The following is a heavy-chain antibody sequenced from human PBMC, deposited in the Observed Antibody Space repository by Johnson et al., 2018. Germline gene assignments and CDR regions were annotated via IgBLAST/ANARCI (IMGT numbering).Heavy chain of an antibody. CDR2: FSWDGGST. D-gene: IGHD6-13*01. Sequence: QLVQAGGVVVQPGGSLRLSCGASVFTFDDYSMHWVRQAPGKGLEWVSLFSWDGGSTYYADSVKGRFTISRDNRKNSLYLQMNSLRTEDTALYYCAKDISRVGIAAAGTVGFQHWGQGTLVTVSS. J-gene: IGHJ1*01. V-gene: IGHV3-43*01. CDR1: VFTFDDYS. CDR3: AKDISRVGIAAAGTVGFQH.